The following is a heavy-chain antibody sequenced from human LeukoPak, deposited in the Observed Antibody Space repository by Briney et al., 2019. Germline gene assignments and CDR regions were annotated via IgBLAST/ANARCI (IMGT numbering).Heavy chain of an antibody. D-gene: IGHD3-16*02. CDR1: GFTFSSYS. V-gene: IGHV3-21*01. Sequence: GGSLRLSCAASGFTFSSYSMNWVRQAPGKGLEWVSSISSSSSYIYYADSVKGRFTISRDNAKNSLYLQMNSLRAEDTAVYYCARDPHFMITFGGVIVPACYFEYWGQGTLVTVSS. CDR3: ARDPHFMITFGGVIVPACYFEY. CDR2: ISSSSSYI. J-gene: IGHJ4*02.